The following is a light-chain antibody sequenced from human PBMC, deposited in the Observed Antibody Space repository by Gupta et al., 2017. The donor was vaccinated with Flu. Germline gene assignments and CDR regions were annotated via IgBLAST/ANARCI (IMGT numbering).Light chain of an antibody. CDR2: QAS. CDR1: QSISNW. Sequence: DIQMTQSPSTLSASVGDRVTITCRASQSISNWLAWYQQKPGKVPKLLIYQASRLESGVPSRFSGSGSVTEFTLTSSSRQPDDVATYYCQRYYSLWTFGQGTKVEIK. V-gene: IGKV1-5*03. J-gene: IGKJ1*01. CDR3: QRYYSLWT.